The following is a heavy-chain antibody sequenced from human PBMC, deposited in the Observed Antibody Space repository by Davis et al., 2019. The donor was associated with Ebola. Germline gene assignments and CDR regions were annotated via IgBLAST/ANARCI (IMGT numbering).Heavy chain of an antibody. CDR1: GFTFSSYA. J-gene: IGHJ5*02. CDR3: AKGPDMGDIVVVPAAIPEEGWFDP. V-gene: IGHV3-23*01. CDR2: ISGSGGST. Sequence: PGGSLRLSCAASGFTFSSYAMSWVRQAPGKGLEWVSAISGSGGSTYYADSVKGRFTISRDNSKNTLYLQMNSLRAEDTAVYYCAKGPDMGDIVVVPAAIPEEGWFDPWGQGTLVTVSS. D-gene: IGHD2-2*02.